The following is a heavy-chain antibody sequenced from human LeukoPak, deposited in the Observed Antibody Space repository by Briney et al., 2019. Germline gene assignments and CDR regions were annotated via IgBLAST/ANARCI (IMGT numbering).Heavy chain of an antibody. CDR3: ATQASHGSLDY. CDR1: GFTFSSYG. Sequence: PGGSLRLSCAASGFTFSSYGMHWVRQAPGKGLNWVAGITYDGSNKYYADSVKGRFTISRDNSKNTLYLQMNSLRAEDRAVYYCATQASHGSLDYWGKGTLVTVSS. CDR2: ITYDGSNK. J-gene: IGHJ4*02. V-gene: IGHV3-30*03.